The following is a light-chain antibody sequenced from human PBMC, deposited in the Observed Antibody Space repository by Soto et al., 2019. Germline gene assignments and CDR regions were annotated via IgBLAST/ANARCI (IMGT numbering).Light chain of an antibody. CDR1: QSISSW. CDR3: QQYSTYSWT. J-gene: IGKJ1*01. CDR2: DAS. V-gene: IGKV1-5*01. Sequence: DIQMPQSPSTLSASVGDRVTITCRASQSISSWLAWYQQKPGKAPKLLIYDASSLESGVPSRFSGSASGTEFTLTISSLQPDDFATYFCQQYSTYSWTFGQGTKVDIK.